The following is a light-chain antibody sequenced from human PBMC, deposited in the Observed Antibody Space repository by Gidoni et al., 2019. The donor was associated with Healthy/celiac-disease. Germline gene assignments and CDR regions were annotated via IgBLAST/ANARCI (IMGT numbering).Light chain of an antibody. V-gene: IGLV1-47*02. Sequence: QSVLPQPPSASGTPGQRVTISCSGSSSNIGSNYGYWYQQLPGTAPKLLIYSNNQRPSGVPDRFSGSKSGTSASLAISGLRSEDEADYYCAAWDDSLSGWVFGGGTKLTVL. CDR2: SNN. CDR1: SSNIGSNY. CDR3: AAWDDSLSGWV. J-gene: IGLJ3*02.